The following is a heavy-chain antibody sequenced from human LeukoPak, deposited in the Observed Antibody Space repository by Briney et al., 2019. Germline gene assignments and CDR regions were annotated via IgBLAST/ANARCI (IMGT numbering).Heavy chain of an antibody. D-gene: IGHD2-2*02. CDR2: ISGSGAST. V-gene: IGHV3-23*01. CDR3: AKSRSSSSTSCYNY. J-gene: IGHJ4*02. CDR1: GFTFSSYN. Sequence: GGSLRLSCAASGFTFSSYNMNWVRQAPGKGLEWVSAISGSGASTYYADSVKDRFTLSRDDSKNTLYLQMNSLRAEDTAVYYCAKSRSSSSTSCYNYWGQGTLVTVSS.